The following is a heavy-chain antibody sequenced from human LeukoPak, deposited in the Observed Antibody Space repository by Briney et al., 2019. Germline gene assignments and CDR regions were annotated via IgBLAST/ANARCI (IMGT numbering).Heavy chain of an antibody. CDR1: GFTFNIYA. V-gene: IGHV3-30*04. D-gene: IGHD5-18*01. CDR2: ISYDGTNK. J-gene: IGHJ4*02. CDR3: ATLTANNPSYFDY. Sequence: PGGSLRLSCAASGFTFNIYAMHWVSQAPGKGLEWVAVISYDGTNKYYADSVKGRFTISRDNSKNTLYLQMNSLRAEDTAVYYCATLTANNPSYFDYWGQGTLVTVSS.